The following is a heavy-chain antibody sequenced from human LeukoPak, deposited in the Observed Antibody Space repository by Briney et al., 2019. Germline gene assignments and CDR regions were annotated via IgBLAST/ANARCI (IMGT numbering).Heavy chain of an antibody. Sequence: PSETLSLTCAVYGGSFSGYYWSWIRQPPGKGLEWIGEINHSGSTNYNPPLKSRVTISVDTSKNQFSLKLSSVTAAYTAVYYCARGPGYGDYGWFDPWGQGTLVTVSS. D-gene: IGHD4-17*01. CDR1: GGSFSGYY. J-gene: IGHJ5*02. CDR2: INHSGST. V-gene: IGHV4-34*01. CDR3: ARGPGYGDYGWFDP.